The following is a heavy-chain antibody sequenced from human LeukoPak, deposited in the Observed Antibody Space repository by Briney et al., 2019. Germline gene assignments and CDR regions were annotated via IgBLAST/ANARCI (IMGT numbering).Heavy chain of an antibody. V-gene: IGHV3-7*01. CDR1: GFTFSSYW. CDR2: IKQDGSEN. CDR3: ARSIVVVVAATRSGWFDP. J-gene: IGHJ5*02. D-gene: IGHD2-15*01. Sequence: GGSLRLSCAASGFTFSSYWMSWVRQAPGKGLEWVANIKQDGSENYYVDSVKGRFTISRDNAKNSLYLQMNSLRAEHTAVYYCARSIVVVVAATRSGWFDPWGQGTLVTVSS.